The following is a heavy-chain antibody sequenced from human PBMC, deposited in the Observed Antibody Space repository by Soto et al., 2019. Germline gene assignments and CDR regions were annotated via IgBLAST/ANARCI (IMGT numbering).Heavy chain of an antibody. J-gene: IGHJ6*03. Sequence: SQTLSLTCVISGDSVSSNSAAWDWIRLSPSRGLEWLARTYYRSRWYNDYAVSVRSRITVNPDTSKNQFSLQLTSVTPEDTAVYYCAGTTSHQWYYMDVWGKGTTVTVSS. V-gene: IGHV6-1*01. D-gene: IGHD1-7*01. CDR1: GDSVSSNSAA. CDR3: AGTTSHQWYYMDV. CDR2: TYYRSRWYN.